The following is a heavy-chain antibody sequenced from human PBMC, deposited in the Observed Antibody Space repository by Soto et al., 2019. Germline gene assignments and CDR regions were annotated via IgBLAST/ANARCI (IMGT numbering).Heavy chain of an antibody. J-gene: IGHJ4*02. D-gene: IGHD4-17*01. CDR1: GGSISSYY. V-gene: IGHV4-59*12. Sequence: SETLSLTCTVSGGSISSYYWTWIRQPPGKGLEWIGYIYYSGSTNYNPSLKSRVTISVDTSKTQFSLKLSSVTAADTAVYYCARRRVSIDYGDYFDYWGQGTLVTVSS. CDR3: ARRRVSIDYGDYFDY. CDR2: IYYSGST.